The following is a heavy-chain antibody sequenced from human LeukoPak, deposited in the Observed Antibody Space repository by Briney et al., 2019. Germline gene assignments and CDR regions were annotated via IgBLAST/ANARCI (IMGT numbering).Heavy chain of an antibody. CDR3: AREGYSSSWSHFDY. J-gene: IGHJ4*02. D-gene: IGHD6-13*01. CDR1: GFTFSSYE. V-gene: IGHV3-48*03. CDR2: ISSSGSTI. Sequence: GGSLRLSCAASGFTFSSYEMNWVRQAPGKGLEWVSYISSSGSTIYYADSVKGRFTISRDDAKNSLYLQMNSLRAEDTAVYYCAREGYSSSWSHFDYWGQGTLVTVSS.